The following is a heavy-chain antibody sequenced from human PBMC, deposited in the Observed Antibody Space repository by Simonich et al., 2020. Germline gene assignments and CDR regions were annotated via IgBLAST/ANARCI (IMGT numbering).Heavy chain of an antibody. J-gene: IGHJ1*01. D-gene: IGHD6-13*01. Sequence: EVQLVESGGGLVQPGRSLRLSCAASGFTFDDYAMHWVRQAPGNGLGWVSGISWNSGSRGYADSVKGRFTISRDNAKNSLYLQMNSLRAEDTALYYCAKDVAAAGTEYFQHWGQGTLVTVSS. V-gene: IGHV3-9*01. CDR3: AKDVAAAGTEYFQH. CDR1: GFTFDDYA. CDR2: ISWNSGSR.